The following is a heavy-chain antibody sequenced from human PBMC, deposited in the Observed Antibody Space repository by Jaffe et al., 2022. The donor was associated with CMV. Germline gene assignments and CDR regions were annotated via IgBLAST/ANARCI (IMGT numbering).Heavy chain of an antibody. V-gene: IGHV3-23*01. CDR3: ARGRDCVTFSCWGNFDF. CDR1: GVTFSNHV. Sequence: EGQLLESGGGLIQPGGSLRLSCAASGVTFSNHVMNWVRQAPGKGLEWVSGISGSGSGTYYADSVRDRFTISRDNSKNTLYLQMNSLRAEDTAAYYCARGRDCVTFSCWGNFDFWGQGIPVTVSS. CDR2: ISGSGSGT. J-gene: IGHJ4*02. D-gene: IGHD3-16*01.